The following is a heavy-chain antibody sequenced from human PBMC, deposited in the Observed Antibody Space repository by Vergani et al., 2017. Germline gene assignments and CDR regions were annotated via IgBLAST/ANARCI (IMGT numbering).Heavy chain of an antibody. V-gene: IGHV1-8*01. CDR2: MSPNSGNT. CDR3: ARDLDYGGSDY. D-gene: IGHD4-23*01. J-gene: IGHJ4*02. Sequence: QMQLVQSGAEVKKPGASVRVSCKPSGYTFTSYDINWVRQATGQGFEWMGWMSPNSGNTGYAQKFQGRVTMTRNTSISTAYMELSSLRSDDTAVYYCARDLDYGGSDYWGQGTLVTVSS. CDR1: GYTFTSYD.